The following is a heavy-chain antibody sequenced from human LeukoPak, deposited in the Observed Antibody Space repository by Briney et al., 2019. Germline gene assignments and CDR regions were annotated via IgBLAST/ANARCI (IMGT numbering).Heavy chain of an antibody. CDR3: ARQRGIAAAGDY. V-gene: IGHV4-39*01. Sequence: SETLSLTCTVSGGSVSSSHYWGWIRQPPGKGLEWIGSIYYGGSTYYNASLRSRVTTSVDTSKNQFSLKLSSVTAADTAVYYCARQRGIAAAGDYWG. CDR2: IYYGGST. D-gene: IGHD6-13*01. CDR1: GGSVSSSHY. J-gene: IGHJ4*01.